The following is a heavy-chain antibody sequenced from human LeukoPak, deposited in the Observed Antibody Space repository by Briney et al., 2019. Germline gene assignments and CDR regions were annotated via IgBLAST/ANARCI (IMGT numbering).Heavy chain of an antibody. Sequence: SETLSPTCTVSGGSISSYYWSWIRQPPGKGLEWIGYIYYSGHTNYNPSLKIRVTISVDPSKNQFSLKLTSVTAADTAVYYCARGDYDLIDYWGQGTLVTVSS. V-gene: IGHV4-59*01. CDR3: ARGDYDLIDY. CDR1: GGSISSYY. CDR2: IYYSGHT. J-gene: IGHJ4*02. D-gene: IGHD3-22*01.